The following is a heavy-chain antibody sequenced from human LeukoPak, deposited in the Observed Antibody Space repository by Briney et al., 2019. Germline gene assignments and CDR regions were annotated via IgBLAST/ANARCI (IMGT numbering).Heavy chain of an antibody. V-gene: IGHV4-34*01. CDR3: ARGRVTTVTSYIDY. D-gene: IGHD4-17*01. J-gene: IGHJ4*02. CDR2: INHGGRT. Sequence: SETLSLTCAVFGGSFSGYYWSWIRQSPGKGLEWIGDINHGGRTNYSPSLKSRVSVASDTFKKQFSLRLTSVTAADTAVYFCARGRVTTVTSYIDYWGQGTLVTVSS. CDR1: GGSFSGYY.